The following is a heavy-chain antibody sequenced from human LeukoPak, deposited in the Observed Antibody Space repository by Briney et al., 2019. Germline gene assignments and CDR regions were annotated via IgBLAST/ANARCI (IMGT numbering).Heavy chain of an antibody. CDR3: ARGGDFWSGFNWFDP. D-gene: IGHD3-3*01. J-gene: IGHJ5*02. CDR2: ISSSGSTI. CDR1: GFTFSSYE. V-gene: IGHV3-48*03. Sequence: GGSLRLSCAASGFTFSSYEMNWVHQAPGKGLEWVSYISSSGSTIYYADSVKGRFTISRDNAKNSLYLQMNSLRAEDTAVYYCARGGDFWSGFNWFDPWGQGTLVTVSS.